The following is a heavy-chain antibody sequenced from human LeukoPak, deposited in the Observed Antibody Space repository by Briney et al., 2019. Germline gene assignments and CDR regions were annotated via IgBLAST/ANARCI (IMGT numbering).Heavy chain of an antibody. J-gene: IGHJ5*02. CDR2: IYYCGST. CDR3: ARRRGSGSYSSTFLFDP. D-gene: IGHD3-10*01. CDR1: GGSISSSSYY. V-gene: IGHV4-39*01. Sequence: SETLPLTCTVSGGSISSSSYYWGWIRQPPGKGLEWIGSIYYCGSTYYNPSLKSRVTISVDTSKNQFSLKLSSVTAADTAVYYCARRRGSGSYSSTFLFDPWGQGTLVTVSS.